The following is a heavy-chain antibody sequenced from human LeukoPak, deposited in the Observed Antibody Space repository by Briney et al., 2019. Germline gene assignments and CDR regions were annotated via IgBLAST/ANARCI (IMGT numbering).Heavy chain of an antibody. CDR1: GFTFSSYW. CDR2: IKQDGSEK. J-gene: IGHJ4*02. D-gene: IGHD5-18*01. CDR3: ARDWSTAMVTGGDFDY. V-gene: IGHV3-7*01. Sequence: LSGGSPRLSCAASGFTFSSYWMSWVRQAPGKGLEWVANIKQDGSEKYYVDSVKGRFTISRDNAKNSLHLQMNSLRAEDTAVYYCARDWSTAMVTGGDFDYWGQGTLVTVSS.